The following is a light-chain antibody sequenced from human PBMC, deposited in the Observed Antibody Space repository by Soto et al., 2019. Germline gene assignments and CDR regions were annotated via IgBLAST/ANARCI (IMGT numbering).Light chain of an antibody. V-gene: IGKV3D-20*02. Sequence: EIVLTQSPGTLSLSPGERATLSCRASQSVSSSYLAWYQQKPGQAPRLLIYGASNRATGIPDRFSGSGSGTDFTLTISSLEPEDFAVYYCQQRSFGQGTRLEIK. CDR3: QQRS. CDR1: QSVSSSY. CDR2: GAS. J-gene: IGKJ5*01.